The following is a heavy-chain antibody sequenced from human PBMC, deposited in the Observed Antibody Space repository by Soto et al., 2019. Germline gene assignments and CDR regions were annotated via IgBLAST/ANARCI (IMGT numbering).Heavy chain of an antibody. CDR2: VHISGHS. Sequence: XETLCLTFALSGCSVRAPDWWNWVRQSPDKGLEWIAEVHISGHSNYNPSLRSRVSVSIDSSKNQFYLNLNSVTAADTAIYYCARVRQGCSANNCYFDPWGQGTQVTVSS. V-gene: IGHV4-4*02. D-gene: IGHD1-1*01. CDR1: GCSVRAPDW. CDR3: ARVRQGCSANNCYFDP. J-gene: IGHJ5*01.